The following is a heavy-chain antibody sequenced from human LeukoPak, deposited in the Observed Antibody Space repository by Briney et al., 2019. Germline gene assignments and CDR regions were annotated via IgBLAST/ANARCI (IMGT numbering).Heavy chain of an antibody. V-gene: IGHV4-59*01. CDR1: GGSISSYY. CDR3: ARVKLERPYYYYMDV. D-gene: IGHD1-1*01. J-gene: IGHJ6*03. CDR2: IYYSGST. Sequence: SETLSLTCTVSGGSISSYYWSWIRQPPGKGLEWIGYIYYSGSTNYNPSLKSRVTISVDTSKNQFSLKLSSVTAADTAVYYCARVKLERPYYYYMDVWGKGTTVTISS.